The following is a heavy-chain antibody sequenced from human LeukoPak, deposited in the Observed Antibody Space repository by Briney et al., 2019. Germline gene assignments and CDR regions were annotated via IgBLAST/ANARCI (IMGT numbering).Heavy chain of an antibody. CDR2: IIPIFGTA. CDR1: GGTFSSYA. V-gene: IGHV1-69*05. D-gene: IGHD1-26*01. Sequence: GSSVKVSCKASGGTFSSYAISWVRQAPGQGLEWMGGIIPIFGTANYAQKFQGRVTITTDESTSTAYMELSSLRSEGTAVYYCARNEETSGSYYVVFDYWGQGTLVTVSS. CDR3: ARNEETSGSYYVVFDY. J-gene: IGHJ4*02.